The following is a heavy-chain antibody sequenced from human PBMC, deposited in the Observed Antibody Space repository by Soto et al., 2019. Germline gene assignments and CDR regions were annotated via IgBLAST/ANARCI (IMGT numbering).Heavy chain of an antibody. V-gene: IGHV4-30-2*06. Sequence: SETLSLTCAVYGGSISSSGYSWNWIRQSPGKGLEWIGYIYHSGSTNYSPSLKSRLTISLDGSKNQFSLKLNSVTAADTAVYYCARGIVYSLWSGYFDFWGQGSLVTVSS. CDR1: GGSISSSGYS. CDR3: ARGIVYSLWSGYFDF. CDR2: IYHSGST. D-gene: IGHD3-3*01. J-gene: IGHJ4*02.